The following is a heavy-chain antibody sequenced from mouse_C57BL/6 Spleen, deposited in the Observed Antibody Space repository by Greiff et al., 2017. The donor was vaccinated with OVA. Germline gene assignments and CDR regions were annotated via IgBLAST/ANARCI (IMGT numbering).Heavy chain of an antibody. V-gene: IGHV3-8*01. CDR3: ARWDDYDAMDY. J-gene: IGHJ4*01. CDR1: GYSFTSYY. CDR2: ISYSGST. Sequence: EVQLLQSGPGLAKPSPTLSLPCSAPGYSFTSYYWHWIRKFPGNKLEYIGYISYSGSTYYNPSIKSRISITRDTSKNQYYLQLNSVTTEDTATYYCARWDDYDAMDYWGQGTSVTVSS.